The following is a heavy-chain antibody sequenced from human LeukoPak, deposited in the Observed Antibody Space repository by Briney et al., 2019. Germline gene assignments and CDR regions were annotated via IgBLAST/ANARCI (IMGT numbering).Heavy chain of an antibody. CDR2: IRNDESNK. D-gene: IGHD2-15*01. V-gene: IGHV3-30*02. CDR3: AKVIGGSSFWYARGFDY. Sequence: GGSLRLSCAASGFTLRTYGMHWVRQAPGKGLEGVAFIRNDESNKYYADSVKGRFTISRDNSKNTLYLQMNSLRPEDTAVYFCAKVIGGSSFWYARGFDYWGQGTLVTVSS. J-gene: IGHJ4*02. CDR1: GFTLRTYG.